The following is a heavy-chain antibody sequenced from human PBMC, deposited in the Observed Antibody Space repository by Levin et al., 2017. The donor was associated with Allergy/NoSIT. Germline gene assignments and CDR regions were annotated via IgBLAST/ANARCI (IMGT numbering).Heavy chain of an antibody. CDR2: ITGSGGGT. J-gene: IGHJ6*02. CDR3: AKEAHGDYVIVRVGYGMDG. V-gene: IGHV3-23*01. CDR1: GFTFSSYA. Sequence: GGSLRLSCAASGFTFSSYAMSWIRQAPGEGLEWVSAITGSGGGTYYADSVKGRFTISRDNSKNTLYLKMNSLRAEDTAVYYCAKEAHGDYVIVRVGYGMDGWGRGTTVTVSS. D-gene: IGHD4-17*01.